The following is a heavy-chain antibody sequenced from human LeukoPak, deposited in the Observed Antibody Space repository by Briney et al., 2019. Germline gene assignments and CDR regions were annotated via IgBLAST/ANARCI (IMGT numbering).Heavy chain of an antibody. CDR1: GYSFTSYW. V-gene: IGHV5-51*01. CDR2: IYPGDSDT. J-gene: IGHJ3*02. Sequence: GASLKISCQGSGYSFTSYWIGWVRQLPGKGLEWMGIIYPGDSDTRYSPSFQGQVTISADKSISTAYLQWSSLKASDTAMYYCARHVENDAFDIWGQGTMVTVSS. D-gene: IGHD1-1*01. CDR3: ARHVENDAFDI.